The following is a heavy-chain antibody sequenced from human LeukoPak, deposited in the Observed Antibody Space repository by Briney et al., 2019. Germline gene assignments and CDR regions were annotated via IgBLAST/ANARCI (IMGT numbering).Heavy chain of an antibody. D-gene: IGHD6-13*01. CDR3: ARLGLEQQL. J-gene: IGHJ4*02. V-gene: IGHV4-61*08. CDR1: GGSISSGGYY. Sequence: SETLSLTCAVSGGSISSGGYYWSWIRQPPGKGLEWIGYIYYSGSTNYNPSLKSRVTISVDTSKNQFSLKLSSVTAADTAVYYCARLGLEQQLWGQGTLVTVSS. CDR2: IYYSGST.